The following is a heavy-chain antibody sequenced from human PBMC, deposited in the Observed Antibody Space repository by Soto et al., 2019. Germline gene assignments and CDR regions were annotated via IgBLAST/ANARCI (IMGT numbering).Heavy chain of an antibody. CDR3: ARDMIAAAGNRYYYGMDV. D-gene: IGHD6-13*01. Sequence: SVKVSCKASGYTFTSYYMYWGRQAPGQGLEWMGIINPSGGSTSYAQKFQGRVTMTRDTSTSTVYMELSSLRSEDTAVYYCARDMIAAAGNRYYYGMDVWGQGTTVTVSS. CDR1: GYTFTSYY. J-gene: IGHJ6*02. CDR2: INPSGGST. V-gene: IGHV1-46*01.